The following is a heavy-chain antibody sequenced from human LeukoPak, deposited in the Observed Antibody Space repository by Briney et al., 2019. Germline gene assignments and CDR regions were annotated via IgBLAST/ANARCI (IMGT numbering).Heavy chain of an antibody. D-gene: IGHD6-19*01. CDR1: GYTFTGYY. CDR2: INPNSGGT. V-gene: IGHV1-2*02. Sequence: ASVKVSCKASGYTFTGYYMHWVRQAPGQGLEWMGWINPNSGGTNYAQKFQGRVTMTRDTSTSTAYMELRSLRSDDTAVYYCARTAVAGSSPFDYWGQGTLVTVSS. J-gene: IGHJ4*02. CDR3: ARTAVAGSSPFDY.